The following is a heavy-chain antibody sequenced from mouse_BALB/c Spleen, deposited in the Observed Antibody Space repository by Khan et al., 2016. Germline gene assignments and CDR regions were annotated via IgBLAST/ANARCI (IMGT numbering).Heavy chain of an antibody. CDR2: IDHENGNS. CDR1: GFNIKDYY. V-gene: IGHV14-1*02. CDR3: ARSPSFFDY. J-gene: IGHJ2*01. Sequence: VQLQQSGAELVRPGALVKLTCKASGFNIKDYYMHWVKQRPEQGLEWIGWIDHENGNSIYEPKFQGKASITADTSSNTAYMKVNSLPSEDTDVSYCARSPSFFDYWGRGTTLTVSS.